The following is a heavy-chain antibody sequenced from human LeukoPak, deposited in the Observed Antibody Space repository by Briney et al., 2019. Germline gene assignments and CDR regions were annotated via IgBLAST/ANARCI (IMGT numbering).Heavy chain of an antibody. CDR1: GGSISSYY. CDR3: ARDSGTTGEVKFDP. CDR2: IYTSGTI. J-gene: IGHJ5*02. D-gene: IGHD3-10*01. Sequence: SETLSLTCTVSGGSISSYYWSWIRQPAGTELEWIGRIYTSGTITYNPSLQSRVTMSVDTSKNQVSLKLSSVTAADTAVYYCARDSGTTGEVKFDPWGQGTLVTVSS. V-gene: IGHV4-4*07.